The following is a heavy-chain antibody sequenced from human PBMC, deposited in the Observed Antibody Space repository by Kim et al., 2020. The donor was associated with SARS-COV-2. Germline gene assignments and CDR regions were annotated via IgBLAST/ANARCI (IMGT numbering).Heavy chain of an antibody. D-gene: IGHD1-26*01. V-gene: IGHV1-18*01. CDR1: GYTFTSYG. Sequence: ASVKVSCKASGYTFTSYGISWVRQAPGQGLEWMGWISAYNGNTNYAQKLQGRVTMTTDTSTSTAYMELRSLRSDDTAVYYCARDIFGWVLATPLGRRFDYWGQGTLVTVSS. J-gene: IGHJ4*02. CDR3: ARDIFGWVLATPLGRRFDY. CDR2: ISAYNGNT.